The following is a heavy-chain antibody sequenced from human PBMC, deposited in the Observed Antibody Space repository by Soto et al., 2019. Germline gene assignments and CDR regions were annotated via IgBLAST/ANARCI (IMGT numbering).Heavy chain of an antibody. D-gene: IGHD6-13*01. CDR3: ARGKFPPRLSSSWYYFDS. Sequence: QVQLVESGGGVVQPGRSLRLSCAASGFTFSSYGMHWVRQAPGKGLEWVAVIWYDGSNKYYADSVKGRFTISRDNSKNTLYLQMNSLRAEDTAVYYCARGKFPPRLSSSWYYFDSWGQGTLVNVSS. CDR2: IWYDGSNK. CDR1: GFTFSSYG. V-gene: IGHV3-33*01. J-gene: IGHJ4*02.